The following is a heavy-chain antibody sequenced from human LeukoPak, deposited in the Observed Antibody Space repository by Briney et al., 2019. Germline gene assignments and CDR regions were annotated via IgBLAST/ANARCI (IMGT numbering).Heavy chain of an antibody. CDR3: ARSPHDYSNYYYYYYMDV. V-gene: IGHV1-8*01. CDR1: GYTFTSYD. D-gene: IGHD4-11*01. J-gene: IGHJ6*03. CDR2: MNPNSGNT. Sequence: ASVKVSCKASGYTFTSYDINWVRQATGQGLEWMGWMNPNSGNTGYAQKFQGRVTITRNTSISTAYMELSSRRSEDTAVYYCARSPHDYSNYYYYYYMDVWGKGTTVTVSS.